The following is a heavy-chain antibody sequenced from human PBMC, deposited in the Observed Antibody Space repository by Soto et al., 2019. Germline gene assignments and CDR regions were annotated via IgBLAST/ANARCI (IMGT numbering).Heavy chain of an antibody. Sequence: EVQLVESGGGLVQPGGSLRLSCAASGFTFSSYSMNWVRQAPGKGLEWVSYISSSSSTIYYADSVKGRFTISRDNAKKSLYLQMNSLRAEDTAVYYCARSPGYCSSTSCPGNYYYYMDVWGKGTTVTVSS. CDR2: ISSSSSTI. D-gene: IGHD2-2*03. V-gene: IGHV3-48*01. CDR1: GFTFSSYS. J-gene: IGHJ6*03. CDR3: ARSPGYCSSTSCPGNYYYYMDV.